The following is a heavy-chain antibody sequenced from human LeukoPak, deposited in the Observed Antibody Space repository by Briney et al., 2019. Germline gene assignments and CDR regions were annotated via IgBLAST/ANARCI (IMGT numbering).Heavy chain of an antibody. CDR2: ISYDGSNK. D-gene: IGHD2-15*01. J-gene: IGHJ3*02. Sequence: GRSLRLSCAASGFTFSSYAMHWVRQAPGKGLEWVAVISYDGSNKYYADSVKGRFTISRDNSKNTLYLQINSLRAEDTAVYYCARHPQYCSGGSCYSDDAFDIWGQGTMVTVSS. V-gene: IGHV3-30-3*01. CDR3: ARHPQYCSGGSCYSDDAFDI. CDR1: GFTFSSYA.